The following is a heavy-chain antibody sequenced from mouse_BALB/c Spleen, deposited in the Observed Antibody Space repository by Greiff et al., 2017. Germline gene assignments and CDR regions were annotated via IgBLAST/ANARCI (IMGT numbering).Heavy chain of an antibody. CDR1: GFTFSDYY. J-gene: IGHJ3*01. D-gene: IGHD2-2*01. CDR3: ARDLYYGYDWFAY. V-gene: IGHV5-4*02. Sequence: EVKLVESGGGLVKPGGSLKLSCAASGFTFSDYYMYWVRQTPEKRLEWVATISDGGSYTYYPDSVKGRFTISRDNAKNNLYLQMSSLKSEDTAMYYCARDLYYGYDWFAYWGQGTLVTVSA. CDR2: ISDGGSYT.